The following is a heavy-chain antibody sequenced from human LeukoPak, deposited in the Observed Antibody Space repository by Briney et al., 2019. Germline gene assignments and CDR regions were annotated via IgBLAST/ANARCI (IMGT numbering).Heavy chain of an antibody. D-gene: IGHD3-3*01. CDR2: INSDGSST. V-gene: IGHV3-74*01. J-gene: IGHJ4*02. CDR1: GFTFSSYW. Sequence: GGSLRLSCAASGFTFSSYWMHWVRQAPGKGLVWVSRINSDGSSTSYADSVKGRFTIPRDNAKNTLYLQMNSLRAEDTAVYYCARGRYDFWSGYRVYYFDYWGQGTLVTVSS. CDR3: ARGRYDFWSGYRVYYFDY.